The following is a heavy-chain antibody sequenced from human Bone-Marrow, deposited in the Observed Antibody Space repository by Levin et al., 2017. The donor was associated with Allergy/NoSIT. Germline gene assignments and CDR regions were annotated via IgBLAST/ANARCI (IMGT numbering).Heavy chain of an antibody. CDR2: INPKSGDT. V-gene: IGHV1-2*06. CDR1: GYTFIDYY. D-gene: IGHD5-24*01. J-gene: IGHJ3*02. CDR3: ARREMAASGGAFDI. Sequence: GESLKISCKASGYTFIDYYLYWVRQAPGQGLEWMGRINPKSGDTIYAQTFQGRVTMTMDTSISAAYMELARLRSDDTAVFYCARREMAASGGAFDIWGQGTMVTVSS.